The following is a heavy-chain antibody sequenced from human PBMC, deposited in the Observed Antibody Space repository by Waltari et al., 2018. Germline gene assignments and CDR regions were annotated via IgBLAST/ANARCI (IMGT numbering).Heavy chain of an antibody. D-gene: IGHD4-17*01. Sequence: QVQLVQSGAEVKKPGASVKVSCKVSGQPLTDLSMHWVRQAPGNGLEWMVGFDPEDAETIYAQKFQDRVTMTEDTSTDTAYIELSSLRSEDTAVYYCKTYHGDYDDYWGQGTLVTVSS. CDR2: FDPEDAET. CDR1: GQPLTDLS. V-gene: IGHV1-24*01. CDR3: KTYHGDYDDY. J-gene: IGHJ4*02.